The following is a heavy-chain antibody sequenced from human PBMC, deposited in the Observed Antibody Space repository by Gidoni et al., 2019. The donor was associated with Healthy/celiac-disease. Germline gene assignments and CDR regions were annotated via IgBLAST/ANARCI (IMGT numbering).Heavy chain of an antibody. J-gene: IGHJ4*02. Sequence: EVQLVESGGGLVKPGGSLRLSCAASGFTFSNAWMSWVRQAPGKGLEWVGRIKSKTDGGTTDYAAPVKGRFTISRDDSKNTLYLQMNSLKTEDTAVYYCTTGPSIDGAFDYWGQGTLVTVSS. CDR2: IKSKTDGGTT. V-gene: IGHV3-15*01. D-gene: IGHD2-8*01. CDR1: GFTFSNAW. CDR3: TTGPSIDGAFDY.